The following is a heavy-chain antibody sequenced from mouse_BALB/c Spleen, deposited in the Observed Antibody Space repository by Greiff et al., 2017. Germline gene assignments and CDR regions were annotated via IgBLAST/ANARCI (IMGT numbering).Heavy chain of an antibody. J-gene: IGHJ2*01. CDR3: YRGDFDY. CDR1: GFNIKDYY. CDR2: IDPENGDT. V-gene: IGHV14-4*02. Sequence: VQLQQSGAELVRSGASVKLSCTASGFNIKDYYMHWVKQRPEQGLEWIGWIDPENGDTEYAPKFQGKATMTADTSSNTAYLQLSSLTTEDTAVYYCYRGDFDYWGQGTTLTVSS.